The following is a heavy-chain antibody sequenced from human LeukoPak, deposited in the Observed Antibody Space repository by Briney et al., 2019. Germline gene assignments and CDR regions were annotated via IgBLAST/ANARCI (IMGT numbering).Heavy chain of an antibody. D-gene: IGHD6-19*01. CDR2: VSFDGNSK. Sequence: GGSLRLSCAASESTFSSYAMHWVRQAPGKGLEWVAVVSFDGNSKYYADSVKGRFTISRDNTKLYLQMNNLRAEDTAVYHCARDRHQWMDSTWQYCFDYWGQGILVTVSS. CDR3: ARDRHQWMDSTWQYCFDY. CDR1: ESTFSSYA. J-gene: IGHJ4*02. V-gene: IGHV3-30*04.